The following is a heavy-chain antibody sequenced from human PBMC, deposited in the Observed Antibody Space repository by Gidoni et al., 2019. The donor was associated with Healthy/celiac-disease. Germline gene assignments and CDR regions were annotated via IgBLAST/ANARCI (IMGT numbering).Heavy chain of an antibody. CDR1: GGSICSSSYY. Sequence: QLQLQESGPGLVKPSETLSLTCTVSGGSICSSSYYWGWIRQPPGKGLEWIGSIYYSGSTYYNPSLKSRVTISVDTSKNQFSLKLSSVTAADTAVYYCASLIVGATYFDYWGQGTLVTVSS. J-gene: IGHJ4*02. D-gene: IGHD1-26*01. CDR3: ASLIVGATYFDY. V-gene: IGHV4-39*01. CDR2: IYYSGST.